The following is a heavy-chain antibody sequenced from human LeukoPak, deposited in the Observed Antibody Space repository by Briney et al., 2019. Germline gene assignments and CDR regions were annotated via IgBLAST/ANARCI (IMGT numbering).Heavy chain of an antibody. Sequence: GGSLRLSCVGSGFTYSREWMNWVRQAPGKGLEWVASIKEDGSEEYYGDSVKGRFTISRDNDKNSPYLQMNRLRAEDTAVYYCVRVFRQAPIDNWGQGPLVTVSS. CDR1: GFTYSREW. V-gene: IGHV3-7*03. J-gene: IGHJ4*02. CDR3: VRVFRQAPIDN. CDR2: IKEDGSEE. D-gene: IGHD3-3*01.